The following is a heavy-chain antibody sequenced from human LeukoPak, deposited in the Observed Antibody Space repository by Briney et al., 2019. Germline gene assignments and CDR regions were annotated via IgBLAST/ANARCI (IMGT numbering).Heavy chain of an antibody. CDR2: ISYDGSNK. Sequence: PGGSLRLSCAASGFTFSSYAMHWVRQAPGKGLEWVAVISYDGSNKYYADSVKGRFTISRDNSKNTLYLQMNSLRAEDTAVYYCARTDTAMVLSIYYYYYYMDVWGKGTTVTVSS. D-gene: IGHD5-18*01. CDR1: GFTFSSYA. V-gene: IGHV3-30*04. CDR3: ARTDTAMVLSIYYYYYYMDV. J-gene: IGHJ6*03.